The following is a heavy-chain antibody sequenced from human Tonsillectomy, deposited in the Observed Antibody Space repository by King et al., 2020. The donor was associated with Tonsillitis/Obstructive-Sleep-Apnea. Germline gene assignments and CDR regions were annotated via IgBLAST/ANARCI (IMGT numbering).Heavy chain of an antibody. CDR2: IDPSNYYV. J-gene: IGHJ4*02. V-gene: IGHV5-10-1*01. CDR3: ASHGIAVAGKDYLDY. D-gene: IGHD6-19*01. CDR1: GYSFISFW. Sequence: QLVQSGAELKKPGESLRISCRGSGYSFISFWITWVRQVPGKGLEWMGRIDPSNYYVNYSPSFQGHVTISADKSINTAYLQWSSLKASDTAMYYCASHGIAVAGKDYLDYWGQGTLVSVSS.